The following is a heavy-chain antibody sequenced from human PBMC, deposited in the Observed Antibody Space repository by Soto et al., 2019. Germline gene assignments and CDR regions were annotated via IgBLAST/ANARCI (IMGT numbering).Heavy chain of an antibody. CDR3: ARDRTTAMDTFYF. V-gene: IGHV3-30-3*01. D-gene: IGHD5-18*01. CDR2: IAYHGGSQ. CDR1: GAPLSSYA. Sequence: QVQLVETGGGVVQPGRSLRLSCVVSGAPLSSYAMFWVRQAPGKALEWVAAIAYHGGSQYYAESVRGRFSISRDVSQNTLYLQMNSLRSEDTAVYDCARDRTTAMDTFYFWGQGTLVTVSS. J-gene: IGHJ4*02.